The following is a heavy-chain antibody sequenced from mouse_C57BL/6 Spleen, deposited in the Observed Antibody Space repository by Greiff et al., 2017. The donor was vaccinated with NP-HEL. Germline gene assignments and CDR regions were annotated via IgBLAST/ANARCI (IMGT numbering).Heavy chain of an antibody. Sequence: VQLQQSGAELVRPGASVTLSCKASGYTFTDYEMHWVKQTPVHGLEWIGAIDPETGGTAYNQKFKGKAILTADKSSSTAYMELRSLTSEDSAVYFCRGGTYYYAMDYWGQGTSVTVSS. D-gene: IGHD1-1*02. CDR1: GYTFTDYE. CDR3: RGGTYYYAMDY. J-gene: IGHJ4*01. V-gene: IGHV1-15*01. CDR2: IDPETGGT.